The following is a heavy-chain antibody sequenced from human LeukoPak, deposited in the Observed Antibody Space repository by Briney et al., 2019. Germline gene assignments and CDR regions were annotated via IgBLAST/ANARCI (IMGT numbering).Heavy chain of an antibody. CDR1: GYTFTSYG. V-gene: IGHV1-18*01. CDR2: ISAYNGNT. D-gene: IGHD3-22*01. J-gene: IGHJ5*02. Sequence: ASVKVSCKASGYTFTSYGISWVRQAPGQGLEWMGWISAYNGNTNYAQKLQGRVTMTTDTSTSTAYVELRSLRSDGTAVYYCARPNYDSSGHNWFDPWGQGTLVTVSS. CDR3: ARPNYDSSGHNWFDP.